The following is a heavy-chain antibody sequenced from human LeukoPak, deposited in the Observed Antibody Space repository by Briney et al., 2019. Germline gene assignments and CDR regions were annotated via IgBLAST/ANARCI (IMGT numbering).Heavy chain of an antibody. CDR1: GFTFSSYS. J-gene: IGHJ4*02. CDR3: ARVGYTSGWYRN. V-gene: IGHV3-21*01. Sequence: PGGSLRLSCAASGFTFSSYSMNWVRQAPGKGLEWVSSISSSSSYIYYADSVKGRFTISRDNAKNTLYLQMNSLRVEDTAVYYCARVGYTSGWYRNWGQGTLVTVSS. CDR2: ISSSSSYI. D-gene: IGHD6-19*01.